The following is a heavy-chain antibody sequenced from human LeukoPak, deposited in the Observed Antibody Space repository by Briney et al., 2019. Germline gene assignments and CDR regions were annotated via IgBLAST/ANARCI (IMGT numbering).Heavy chain of an antibody. V-gene: IGHV1-2*04. CDR1: GYTFTGYY. CDR3: AREGIAVAGPRVGYYYYYGMDV. CDR2: INPNSGGT. D-gene: IGHD6-19*01. Sequence: ASVKVSCKASGYTFTGYYMHWVRQAPGQGLEWMGWINPNSGGTNYAQKFQGWVTMTRDTSISTAYMELSRLRSDDTAVYYCAREGIAVAGPRVGYYYYYGMDVWGQGTTVTVSS. J-gene: IGHJ6*02.